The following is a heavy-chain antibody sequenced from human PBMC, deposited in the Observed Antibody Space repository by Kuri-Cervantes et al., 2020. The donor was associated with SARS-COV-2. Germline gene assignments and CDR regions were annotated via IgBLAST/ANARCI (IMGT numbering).Heavy chain of an antibody. CDR3: ARLAKMVRGVIGLDY. D-gene: IGHD3-10*01. CDR2: IDPSDSYT. V-gene: IGHV5-10-1*01. CDR1: GCSFTSYW. J-gene: IGHJ4*02. Sequence: GGSLRLSCKGSGCSFTSYWISWVRLMPGKGLEWMGRIDPSDSYTNYSPSFQGHVTISADKSISTAYLQWSSLKASDTAMYYCARLAKMVRGVIGLDYWGQGTLVTVSS.